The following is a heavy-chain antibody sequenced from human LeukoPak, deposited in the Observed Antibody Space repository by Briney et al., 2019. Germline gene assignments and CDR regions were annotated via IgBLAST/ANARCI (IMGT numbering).Heavy chain of an antibody. Sequence: PSETLSLTCTVSGGSISSYYWSWIRQPPGKGLEWIGYIYYSGSTNYNPSLKSRVTISVDTSKNQISLKLSSVTAADTAVYYCARRYYDILTGYYQFDYWGQGTLVTVSS. V-gene: IGHV4-59*01. J-gene: IGHJ4*02. CDR2: IYYSGST. CDR1: GGSISSYY. CDR3: ARRYYDILTGYYQFDY. D-gene: IGHD3-9*01.